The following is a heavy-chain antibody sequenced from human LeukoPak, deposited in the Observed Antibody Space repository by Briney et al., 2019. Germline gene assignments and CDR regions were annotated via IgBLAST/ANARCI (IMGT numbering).Heavy chain of an antibody. Sequence: GASVKVSCKASGYTFTGYYMHWVRQAPGQGLEWMGWINPNSGGTNYAQKFQGRVTMTRDTSISTAYMELSRLRSDDTAVYYCARVEGIVGATTTGFDPWGQGTLVTVSS. CDR1: GYTFTGYY. CDR2: INPNSGGT. V-gene: IGHV1-2*02. D-gene: IGHD1-26*01. CDR3: ARVEGIVGATTTGFDP. J-gene: IGHJ5*02.